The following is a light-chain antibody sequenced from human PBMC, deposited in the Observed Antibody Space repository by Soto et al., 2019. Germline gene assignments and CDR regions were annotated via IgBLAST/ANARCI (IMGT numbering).Light chain of an antibody. Sequence: QSVLTQPPSASGTPGQRVTLSCSGSSSNIGSNYVYWYQQLPGTAPKLLIYRNNQRPSGVPVRFSGSKSGTSASLAISGLRSEDEADYYCAAWDDSLSGFVVFGGGTKVTVL. J-gene: IGLJ2*01. CDR1: SSNIGSNY. V-gene: IGLV1-47*01. CDR2: RNN. CDR3: AAWDDSLSGFVV.